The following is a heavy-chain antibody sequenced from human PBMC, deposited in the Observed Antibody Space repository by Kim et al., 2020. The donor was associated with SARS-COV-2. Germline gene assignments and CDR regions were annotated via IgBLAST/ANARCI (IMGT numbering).Heavy chain of an antibody. CDR2: INSDGSST. J-gene: IGHJ5*02. CDR1: GFTFSSYW. V-gene: IGHV3-74*01. D-gene: IGHD1-26*01. Sequence: GGSLRLSCAASGFTFSSYWMHWVRQAPGKGLVWVSRINSDGSSTSYADSVKGRLTISRDNAKNTLYLQMNSLRAEDTAVYYCARVRLISGSLSWGQGTLVTVSS. CDR3: ARVRLISGSLS.